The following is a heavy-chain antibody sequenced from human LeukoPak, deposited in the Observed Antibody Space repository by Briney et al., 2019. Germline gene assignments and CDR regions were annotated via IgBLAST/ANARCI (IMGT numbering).Heavy chain of an antibody. CDR2: I. J-gene: IGHJ3*02. D-gene: IGHD6-6*01. V-gene: IGHV3-48*01. CDR1: GFTFSGFI. CDR3: AGGLAARRGAFDI. Sequence: GGSLRLSCAASGFTFSGFIMNWVRQAPGKGLEWLSYIYYADSVKGRFTISRDNAKNSLYLQMNSLRAEDTAVYYCAGGLAARRGAFDIWGQGTMVTVSS.